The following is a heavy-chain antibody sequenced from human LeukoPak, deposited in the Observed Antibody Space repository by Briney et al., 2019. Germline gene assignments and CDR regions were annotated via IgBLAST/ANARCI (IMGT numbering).Heavy chain of an antibody. J-gene: IGHJ4*02. V-gene: IGHV4-59*01. Sequence: SETLSLTCTVSTGSISSYYWSWIRQPPGKGLEWIGYIFDSGTTKYNPSLKSRVTISVDTSKNQLSLKLSSVTAADTALYYCARVSYDVLTGYHPLDYWGQGTLVTVSS. CDR2: IFDSGTT. CDR3: ARVSYDVLTGYHPLDY. D-gene: IGHD3-9*01. CDR1: TGSISSYY.